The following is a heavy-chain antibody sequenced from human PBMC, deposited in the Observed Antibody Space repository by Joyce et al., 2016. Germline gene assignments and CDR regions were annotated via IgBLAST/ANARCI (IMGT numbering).Heavy chain of an antibody. CDR3: ARSSYTNGIFDY. CDR2: LSSSSSYI. Sequence: EVQLVESGGGLVKPGGSLRLSWAASGFTFSSYSMSWVLQAPGKGLEWVSSLSSSSSYIKYTDSVKGRFTISRDNAKNSLYLQMNSLRVEDTAVYYCARSSYTNGIFDYWGQGTLVTVSS. D-gene: IGHD2-8*01. J-gene: IGHJ4*02. CDR1: GFTFSSYS. V-gene: IGHV3-21*01.